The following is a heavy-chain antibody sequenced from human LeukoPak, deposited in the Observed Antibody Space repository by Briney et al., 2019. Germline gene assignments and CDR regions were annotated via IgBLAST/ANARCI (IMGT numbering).Heavy chain of an antibody. CDR1: NVSISSGSHY. V-gene: IGHV4-61*02. J-gene: IGHJ4*02. D-gene: IGHD7-27*01. Sequence: PSETLSLTCTVSNVSISSGSHYWNWIRQPAGKGLEWIGRIYAGGRSNYNPSLRSRVTISVDTSKNQFSLRLSSVTATDTGVYYCARLAWGRLDYWGQGTLVTVSS. CDR3: ARLAWGRLDY. CDR2: IYAGGRS.